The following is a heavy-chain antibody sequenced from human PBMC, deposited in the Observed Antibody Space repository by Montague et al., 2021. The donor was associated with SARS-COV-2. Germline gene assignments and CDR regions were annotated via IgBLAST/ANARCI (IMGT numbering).Heavy chain of an antibody. J-gene: IGHJ4*02. D-gene: IGHD3-22*01. CDR3: ARGRQHFNMIVVVMTGGEYYFDS. Sequence: SETLSLTCAVYGGSFSDSYWGWIRQPPGKGLEWIGEINHRGTSNYNPSLKSRVSISVDTSKNQFSLYLGSVTAADTAVYYCARGRQHFNMIVVVMTGGEYYFDSWAQGTLVTVSS. CDR2: INHRGTS. V-gene: IGHV4-34*01. CDR1: GGSFSDSY.